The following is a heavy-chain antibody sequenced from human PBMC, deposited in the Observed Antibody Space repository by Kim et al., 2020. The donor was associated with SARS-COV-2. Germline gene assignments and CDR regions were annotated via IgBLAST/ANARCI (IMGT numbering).Heavy chain of an antibody. CDR1: GGSFSGYY. CDR2: INHSGST. Sequence: SETLSLTCAVYGGSFSGYYWSWIRQPPGKGLEWIGEINHSGSTNYNPSLKSRVTISVDTSKNQFSLKLSAVTAADTAVYYCARGRGGYSYGWGVWFDPWGQGTLVTVSS. V-gene: IGHV4-34*01. J-gene: IGHJ5*02. D-gene: IGHD5-18*01. CDR3: ARGRGGYSYGWGVWFDP.